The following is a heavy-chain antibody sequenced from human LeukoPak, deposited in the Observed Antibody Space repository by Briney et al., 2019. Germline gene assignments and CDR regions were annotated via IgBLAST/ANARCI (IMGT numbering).Heavy chain of an antibody. J-gene: IGHJ4*02. Sequence: SETLSLTCAVYGGSFSGYYWSWIRQPPGKGLEWIGEINHSGSTNYNPSLKSRVTISVDTSKNQFSLKLSSVTAADTAVYYCARKYSSGRYLDYWGQGTLVTVSS. D-gene: IGHD6-19*01. CDR1: GGSFSGYY. V-gene: IGHV4-34*01. CDR3: ARKYSSGRYLDY. CDR2: INHSGST.